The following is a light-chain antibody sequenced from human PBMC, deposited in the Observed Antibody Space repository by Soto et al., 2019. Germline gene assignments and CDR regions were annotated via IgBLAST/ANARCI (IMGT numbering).Light chain of an antibody. CDR2: GVG. V-gene: IGLV2-14*01. CDR3: SSYAHGSIYV. J-gene: IGLJ1*01. CDR1: SSDVGAYNY. Sequence: QSALTQPASVSGSPGQSITISCTGSSSDVGAYNYVSWYLQHPGKAPKLLIYGVGNRPSGVSARFSDSKSGDTASLTISGLQAEDEADYYCSSYAHGSIYVFGTGTKLTVL.